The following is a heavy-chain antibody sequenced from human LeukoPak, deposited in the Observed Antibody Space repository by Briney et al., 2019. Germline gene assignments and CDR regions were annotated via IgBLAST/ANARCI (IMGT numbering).Heavy chain of an antibody. Sequence: ASVEVSCKASGYTFTNSYIHWVRQAPGQVVEWMGLINPDGGNTNYAQNFQGRVTLTRDTSTSTVYMELSSLRSEDTAIYYCARIRDGYNDAYDIWGQGTVVTVPS. CDR2: INPDGGNT. CDR1: GYTFTNSY. J-gene: IGHJ3*02. V-gene: IGHV1-46*01. D-gene: IGHD5-24*01. CDR3: ARIRDGYNDAYDI.